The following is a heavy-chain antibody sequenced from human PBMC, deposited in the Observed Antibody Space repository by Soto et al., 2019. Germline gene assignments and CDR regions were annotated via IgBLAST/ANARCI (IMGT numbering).Heavy chain of an antibody. CDR2: MNPNSGNT. D-gene: IGHD6-6*01. Sequence: ASVKVSCKASGYTFTSYDINWVRQATGQGLEWMGWMNPNSGNTGYAQKFQGRVTMTRNTSISTAYMELSSLRSEDTAVYYCARAEYSSSPDYYYYYMDVWGKGTTVTVSS. V-gene: IGHV1-8*01. CDR3: ARAEYSSSPDYYYYYMDV. CDR1: GYTFTSYD. J-gene: IGHJ6*03.